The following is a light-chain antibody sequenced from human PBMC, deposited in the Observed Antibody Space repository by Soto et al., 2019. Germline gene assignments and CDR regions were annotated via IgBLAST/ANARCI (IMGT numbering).Light chain of an antibody. Sequence: EIVMTQSPVTLSHSPGERATLSCRASQSVSNKLAWYQQKPGQAPRPLIYGASTRAIGIPDRFSGSGSGTEFTLTISSLQSEDFAVYYCHQYDDWPRTFGQGTKVGIK. CDR1: QSVSNK. V-gene: IGKV3-15*01. CDR3: HQYDDWPRT. J-gene: IGKJ1*01. CDR2: GAS.